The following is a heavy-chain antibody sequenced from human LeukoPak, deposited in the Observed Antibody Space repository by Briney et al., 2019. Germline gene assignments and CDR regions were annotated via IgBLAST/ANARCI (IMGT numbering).Heavy chain of an antibody. CDR1: GYTFTSYG. Sequence: ASVKVSCKASGYTFTSYGISWVRQAPGQGLEWMGWISAYNGNTNYAQKLQGRVTMTTDTSTSTAYMELRSLRSDDTAVYYCARALYCSSTSCYTWFDYWGQGTLVTVSS. J-gene: IGHJ4*02. V-gene: IGHV1-18*01. CDR2: ISAYNGNT. CDR3: ARALYCSSTSCYTWFDY. D-gene: IGHD2-2*02.